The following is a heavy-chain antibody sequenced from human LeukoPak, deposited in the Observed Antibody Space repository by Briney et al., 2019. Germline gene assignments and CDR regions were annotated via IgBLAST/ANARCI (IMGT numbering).Heavy chain of an antibody. Sequence: SQTLSLTCTVSGGSISSGEYYWSWIRQPPGKGLEWIGYIYYSGSTYYNPSLKSRVTISVDTSKNQFSLKLSSVTAADTAVYYCATMPPYYDFWSGYYKGDYYYYMDVWGKGTTVTVSS. CDR2: IYYSGST. CDR3: ATMPPYYDFWSGYYKGDYYYYMDV. V-gene: IGHV4-30-4*08. J-gene: IGHJ6*03. D-gene: IGHD3-3*01. CDR1: GGSISSGEYY.